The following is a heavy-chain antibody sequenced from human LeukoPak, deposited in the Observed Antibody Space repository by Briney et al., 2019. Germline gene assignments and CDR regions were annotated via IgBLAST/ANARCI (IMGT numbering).Heavy chain of an antibody. J-gene: IGHJ4*02. D-gene: IGHD6-19*01. Sequence: SETLSLTCTVSGGPISSGGYYWSWIRQPPGKGLEWIGYIYHSGSTYYNPSLKSRVTISVDRSKNQFSLRLNSVTAADTAVYYCARDPGYSSTDLPSYFDSWGQGTLVTVSS. V-gene: IGHV4-30-2*01. CDR3: ARDPGYSSTDLPSYFDS. CDR2: IYHSGST. CDR1: GGPISSGGYY.